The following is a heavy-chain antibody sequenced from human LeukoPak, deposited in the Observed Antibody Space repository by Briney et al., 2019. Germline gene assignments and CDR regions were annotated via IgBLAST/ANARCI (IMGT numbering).Heavy chain of an antibody. D-gene: IGHD6-13*01. V-gene: IGHV3-30*18. CDR3: AKDPIPGRIAAAGTGWFDY. J-gene: IGHJ5*01. CDR2: ISFDGSNK. CDR1: GFTFSSYG. Sequence: GGSLRLSCAASGFTFSSYGIHWVRQAPGKGLEWVAVISFDGSNKYCSDSVKGRFTISRDNSKNMLYLQINSLRAEDTAVYYCAKDPIPGRIAAAGTGWFDYWGQGTLVTVSS.